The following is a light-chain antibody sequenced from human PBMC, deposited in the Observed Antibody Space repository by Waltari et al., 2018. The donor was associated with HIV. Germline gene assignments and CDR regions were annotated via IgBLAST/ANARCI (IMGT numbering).Light chain of an antibody. J-gene: IGKJ1*01. V-gene: IGKV4-1*01. Sequence: DIVMTQSPASLAVSLGERATINCKSSQSVLYSSNNKNYLAWYPQKPGQPPKLRMYWASTRGGGVPDRFSGSGSRSDCTPASSSLQADDVEVDDCQQYDSTPGTFGQGTKVEIK. CDR3: QQYDSTPGT. CDR2: WAS. CDR1: QSVLYSSNNKNY.